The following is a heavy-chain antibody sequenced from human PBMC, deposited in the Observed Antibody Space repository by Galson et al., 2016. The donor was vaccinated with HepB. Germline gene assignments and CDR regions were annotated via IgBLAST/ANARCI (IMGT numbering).Heavy chain of an antibody. D-gene: IGHD6-25*01. CDR1: EFTFSTYG. J-gene: IGHJ4*02. CDR3: AREDPRIAAAILDS. Sequence: SLRLSCAASEFTFSTYGMHWVRQAPGKGLEWVALIWHDGSNKYYADSVKGRFTISRDNPKNTLYLQMNSLKVEDTAVYYCAREDPRIAAAILDSWGQGTLVTVSS. CDR2: IWHDGSNK. V-gene: IGHV3-33*01.